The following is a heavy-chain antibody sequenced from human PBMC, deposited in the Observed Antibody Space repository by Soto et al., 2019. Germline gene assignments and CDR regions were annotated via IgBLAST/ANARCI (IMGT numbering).Heavy chain of an antibody. D-gene: IGHD1-26*01. Sequence: PGGSLRLSCAASGFTFNTYAMSWVRQVPGKGLEWVSAMSGSGDGTYYADSVRGRFTISRDNSKNTPYLQMNSLRPKDTAVYYCAKPYSWHYYFFDYWGQGTPVTVSS. CDR1: GFTFNTYA. V-gene: IGHV3-23*01. J-gene: IGHJ4*02. CDR2: MSGSGDGT. CDR3: AKPYSWHYYFFDY.